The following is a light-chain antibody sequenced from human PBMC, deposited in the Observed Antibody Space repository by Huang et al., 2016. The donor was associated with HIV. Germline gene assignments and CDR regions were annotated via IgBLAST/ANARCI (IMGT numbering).Light chain of an antibody. Sequence: AIQMTQSPSSLSASVGDRVTITCRASQDIGNDLDWYQQKPGKAPELLIFAASNLQSGVPSRCSGAGSGTSFTLIINSLQSQDVATYYCLQNYNYPYTFGQGTKLEIK. CDR1: QDIGND. CDR3: LQNYNYPYT. CDR2: AAS. V-gene: IGKV1-6*01. J-gene: IGKJ2*01.